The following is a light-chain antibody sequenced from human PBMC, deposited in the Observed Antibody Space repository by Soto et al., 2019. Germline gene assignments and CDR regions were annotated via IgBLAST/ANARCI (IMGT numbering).Light chain of an antibody. V-gene: IGLV2-23*02. Sequence: HSALTQPASVSGSPGQSITISCTGTSSDVGSYNLVSWYQQHPGKAPKLMIYEVSKRPSGVSNRFSGSKSGNTASLTISGLQAEDEADYYCCSYAGRSTFDVFGTGTKVPVL. CDR2: EVS. J-gene: IGLJ1*01. CDR1: SSDVGSYNL. CDR3: CSYAGRSTFDV.